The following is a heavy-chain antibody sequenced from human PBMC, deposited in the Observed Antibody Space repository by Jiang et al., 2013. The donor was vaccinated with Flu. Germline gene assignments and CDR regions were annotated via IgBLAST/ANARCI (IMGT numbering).Heavy chain of an antibody. D-gene: IGHD1-26*01. J-gene: IGHJ4*02. CDR3: AKVCTSGTYYYFDY. Sequence: DSVKGRFTISRDNSKNTLYLEMNSLRAEDTAVYYCAKVCTSGTYYYFDYWGQGTLVTVSS. V-gene: IGHV3-23*01.